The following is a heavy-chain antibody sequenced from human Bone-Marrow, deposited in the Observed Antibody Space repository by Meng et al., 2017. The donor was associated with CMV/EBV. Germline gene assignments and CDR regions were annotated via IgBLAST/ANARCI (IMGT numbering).Heavy chain of an antibody. J-gene: IGHJ5*02. V-gene: IGHV1-69*05. CDR2: VIPVFATP. CDR1: GGIFRTSA. D-gene: IGHD1-26*01. Sequence: SGGIFRTSAISWLRQAPGQGLEWMGGVIPVFATPNLAQKFQGRVTLTTDESTSTAFMELSGLKSEDTAVYYCARGGSGSVYWFDPWGQGTLVTVSS. CDR3: ARGGSGSVYWFDP.